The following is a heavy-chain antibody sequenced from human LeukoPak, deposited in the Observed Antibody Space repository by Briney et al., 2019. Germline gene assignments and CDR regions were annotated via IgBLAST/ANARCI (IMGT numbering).Heavy chain of an antibody. CDR3: ARGRNAQLPRGYYYYYGMDV. D-gene: IGHD2-2*01. CDR1: GGSFSGYY. V-gene: IGHV4-34*01. Sequence: SETLSLTCAVYGGSFSGYYWSWIRQPPGKGLEWIGEINHSGSTNYNPSLKSRVTISVDTSKNQFSLELSSVTAADTAVYYCARGRNAQLPRGYYYYYGMDVWGKGTTVTVSS. CDR2: INHSGST. J-gene: IGHJ6*04.